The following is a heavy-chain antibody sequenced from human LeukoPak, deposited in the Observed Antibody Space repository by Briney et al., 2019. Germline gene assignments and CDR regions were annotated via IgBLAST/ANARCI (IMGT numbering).Heavy chain of an antibody. CDR2: ISYDGSNK. J-gene: IGHJ6*04. D-gene: IGHD4-17*01. CDR3: ARGNDYGDPSYYYGMDV. V-gene: IGHV3-30*04. Sequence: GGSLRLSCAASGFTFSSYAMHWVRQAPGKGLEWVAVISYDGSNKYYADSVKGRFTISRDNSKNTLYLQMNSLRAADTAVYYCARGNDYGDPSYYYGMDVWGKGTTVTVSS. CDR1: GFTFSSYA.